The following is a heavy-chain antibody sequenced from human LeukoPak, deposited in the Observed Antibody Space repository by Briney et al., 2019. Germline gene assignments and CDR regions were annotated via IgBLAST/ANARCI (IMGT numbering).Heavy chain of an antibody. V-gene: IGHV3-33*08. CDR2: IWYDGNNK. Sequence: GGSLRLSCAASGFTFSRFGMHWVRQAPGKGLEWVAVIWYDGNNKYYADSVKGRFSISRDNSKNTLYLQMNSLRAEDTAVYYCARAFGYALQGPDYWGQGTLVTVSS. D-gene: IGHD3-16*01. CDR3: ARAFGYALQGPDY. CDR1: GFTFSRFG. J-gene: IGHJ4*02.